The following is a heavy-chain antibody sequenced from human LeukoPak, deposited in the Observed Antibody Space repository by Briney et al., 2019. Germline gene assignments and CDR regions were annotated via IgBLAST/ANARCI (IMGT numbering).Heavy chain of an antibody. CDR3: ARTFDRETAILDYYNYYMDV. CDR2: INGDGGRT. V-gene: IGHV3-7*01. D-gene: IGHD5-18*01. J-gene: IGHJ6*03. CDR1: GFTFSRYW. Sequence: GGSLRLSCEASGFTFSRYWVTWVRQAPGKGPEWVSSINGDGGRTYTLDSLKGRFTISRDNAKNSLFLQMNSLRAEDTAVYYCARTFDRETAILDYYNYYMDVWGNGTTVIVSS.